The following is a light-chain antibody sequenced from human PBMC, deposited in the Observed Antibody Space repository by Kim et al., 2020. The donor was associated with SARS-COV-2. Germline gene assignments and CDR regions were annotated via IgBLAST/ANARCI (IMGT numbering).Light chain of an antibody. Sequence: LSPGERAPLSCRASQSVSSYLAWYQQKPGQAPRLLIYDASNRATGIPARFSGSGSGTDFTLTISSLEPEEFAVYYCQQRSNWRGAFGQGTKVDIK. CDR2: DAS. CDR3: QQRSNWRGA. CDR1: QSVSSY. V-gene: IGKV3-11*01. J-gene: IGKJ1*01.